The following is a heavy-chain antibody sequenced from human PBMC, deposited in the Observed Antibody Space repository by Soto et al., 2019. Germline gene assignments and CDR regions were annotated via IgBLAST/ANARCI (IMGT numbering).Heavy chain of an antibody. CDR3: ARAYTGRLPRRADYYYALDV. D-gene: IGHD2-15*01. V-gene: IGHV3-13*05. CDR2: IGAARDP. J-gene: IGHJ6*02. CDR1: GFTFSDYD. Sequence: GGSLRLSCTASGFTFSDYDMHWVRQAAGKGLEWVSTIGAARDPYYTGSAKDRFTISRENARNSMFLQMNSVTVGDTAVYYCARAYTGRLPRRADYYYALDVWGQGTKVTVSS.